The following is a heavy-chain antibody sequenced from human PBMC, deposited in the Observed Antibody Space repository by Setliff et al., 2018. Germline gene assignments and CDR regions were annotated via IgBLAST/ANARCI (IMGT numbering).Heavy chain of an antibody. V-gene: IGHV4-39*01. Sequence: PSETLSLTCIVTGDSVTSDSYYWGWVRQPPGRGLEWVGSVSYSGSPYHNPSLKSRVSLSLDTSVNQFSLTLTSVTAADAAVYYCVRQTSHAGIVIPYYYYFYMDVWGTGTTVTVS. D-gene: IGHD1-1*01. CDR2: VSYSGSP. CDR3: VRQTSHAGIVIPYYYYFYMDV. J-gene: IGHJ6*03. CDR1: GDSVTSDSYY.